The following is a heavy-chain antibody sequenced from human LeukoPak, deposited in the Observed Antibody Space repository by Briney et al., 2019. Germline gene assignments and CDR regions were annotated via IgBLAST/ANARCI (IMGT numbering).Heavy chain of an antibody. V-gene: IGHV3-23*01. D-gene: IGHD1-26*01. CDR1: GFTFSSIA. Sequence: PGGSLRLSCAASGFTFSSIAMSWVRQALDKGLEWVSTISGSGGGTYYADSVKGRFTISRDDSKNTLYPQMNSLRPDDTAVYYCAKDLGRYRNNFFDYWGQGNLVTVSS. J-gene: IGHJ4*02. CDR2: ISGSGGGT. CDR3: AKDLGRYRNNFFDY.